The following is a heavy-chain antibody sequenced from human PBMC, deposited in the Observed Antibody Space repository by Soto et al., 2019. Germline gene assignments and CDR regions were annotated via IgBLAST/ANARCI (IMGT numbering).Heavy chain of an antibody. Sequence: EVPLVESGGGLVQPGGSLTVSCTASGFTFSSHWIHWVRQGPGKGLMWVSRIDGDGRNTDYADSVKGRFALSRDNAKNTVNLHMSSLGADATGVYYCIRGSRGWKGIDYWGQGARVTVSS. CDR1: GFTFSSHW. J-gene: IGHJ4*02. CDR3: IRGSRGWKGIDY. CDR2: IDGDGRNT. V-gene: IGHV3-74*01. D-gene: IGHD6-19*01.